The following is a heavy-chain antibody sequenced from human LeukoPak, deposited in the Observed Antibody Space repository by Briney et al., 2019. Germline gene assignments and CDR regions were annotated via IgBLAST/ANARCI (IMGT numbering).Heavy chain of an antibody. CDR2: IKQDGSEK. CDR1: GFTFSRDW. V-gene: IGHV3-7*01. D-gene: IGHD5-18*01. Sequence: GGSLRLSCAASGFTFSRDWMSWVRQAPGKGLEWVANIKQDGSEKYYADSVKGRFTISRDNRKSSVSLQMNSLRAEDTAVYYCARDLPRAGNSYYYGYAFNIWGQGTMVTVSS. CDR3: ARDLPRAGNSYYYGYAFNI. J-gene: IGHJ3*02.